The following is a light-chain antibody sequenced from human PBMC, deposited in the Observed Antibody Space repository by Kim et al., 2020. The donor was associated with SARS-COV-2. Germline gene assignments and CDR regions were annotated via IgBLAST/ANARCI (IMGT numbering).Light chain of an antibody. CDR2: STR. CDR3: LLYYGGAQV. CDR1: TGAVTSCHY. J-gene: IGLJ2*01. Sequence: PGGTVTLTCSSSTGAVTSCHYPNWFHQKPGRAPRALIYSTRNKHPWTPARFSGSLLGGKAALTLSGVQPEDEAEYYCLLYYGGAQVFGGGTQLTVL. V-gene: IGLV7-43*01.